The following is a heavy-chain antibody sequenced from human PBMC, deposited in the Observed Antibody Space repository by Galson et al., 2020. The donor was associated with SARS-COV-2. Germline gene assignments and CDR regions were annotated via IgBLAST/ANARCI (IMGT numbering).Heavy chain of an antibody. D-gene: IGHD1-26*01. CDR3: ARINGTYSSFDY. J-gene: IGHJ4*02. CDR1: GGTINRSVYY. Sequence: SETLSLTCTVSGGTINRSVYYWGWLRQPPGKGLEWIGNIYFSGSAYYNPSLKSRVTMSVDTSKNQFSLKLGSVTAAGTAVYYCARINGTYSSFDYWGQGTLVAVSS. CDR2: IYFSGSA. V-gene: IGHV4-39*07.